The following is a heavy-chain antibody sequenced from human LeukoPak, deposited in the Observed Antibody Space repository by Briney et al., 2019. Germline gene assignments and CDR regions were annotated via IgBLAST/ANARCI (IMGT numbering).Heavy chain of an antibody. D-gene: IGHD3-22*01. V-gene: IGHV4-39*07. CDR2: IYYSGST. Sequence: PSETLSLTCTVSGGSISSSSYYWGWIRQPPGKGLEWIGSIYYSGSTYYNPSLKSRVTISVDTSKNQFSLKLSSVTAADTAVYYCARAGYYYDSSGYYSFQHWGQGTLVTVSS. J-gene: IGHJ1*01. CDR1: GGSISSSSYY. CDR3: ARAGYYYDSSGYYSFQH.